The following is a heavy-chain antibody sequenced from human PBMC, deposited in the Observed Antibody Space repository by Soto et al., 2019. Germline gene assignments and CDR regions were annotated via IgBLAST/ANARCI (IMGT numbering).Heavy chain of an antibody. V-gene: IGHV4-31*03. J-gene: IGHJ4*02. CDR2: IYYSGST. CDR3: ARTHEH. Sequence: QVQLQESGPGLVKPSQTLSLTCTVSGGSISSGGYYWSWIRQHPGKGLEWIGYIYYSGSTYYNPSLNGRVTITVDTSKSQFSLKLRSFTPADTAVDYCARTHEHWGQVTLGSVSS. CDR1: GGSISSGGYY.